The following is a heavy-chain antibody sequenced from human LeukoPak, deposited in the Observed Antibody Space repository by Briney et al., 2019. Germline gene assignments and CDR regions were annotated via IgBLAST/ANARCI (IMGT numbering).Heavy chain of an antibody. J-gene: IGHJ4*02. Sequence: PAVSLTLSCAASGFTVNSYTMSWVRQPPSKGLEWVSAISGSGGSTYYADSVRGRFTISRDNSKNTLYLQMNSLRAEDTAVYYCAKDEDTAMVRHNFDYWGQGTLVTVSS. V-gene: IGHV3-23*01. D-gene: IGHD5-18*01. CDR3: AKDEDTAMVRHNFDY. CDR2: ISGSGGST. CDR1: GFTVNSYT.